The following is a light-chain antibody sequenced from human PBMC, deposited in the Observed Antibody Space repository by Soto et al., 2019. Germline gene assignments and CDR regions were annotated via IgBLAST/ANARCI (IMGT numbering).Light chain of an antibody. V-gene: IGKV1-39*01. J-gene: IGKJ5*01. Sequence: DIQMTQSPSSRSASVGDRVTITCRASQSISSYLNWYQQKPGKAPKLLIYAASSLQSGVPSRCSGSGSGTDFTLTISSLQPEDFATYYCQQSYSTLPITFGQGTRLEIK. CDR2: AAS. CDR3: QQSYSTLPIT. CDR1: QSISSY.